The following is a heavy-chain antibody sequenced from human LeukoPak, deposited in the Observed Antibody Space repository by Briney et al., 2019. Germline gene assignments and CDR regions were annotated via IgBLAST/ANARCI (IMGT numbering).Heavy chain of an antibody. Sequence: ASVKVSCKXSGYTFTSYDINWVRQATRQGLEWMGRMNPSSGSTGYAQKFQGRVTISRNISISTAYMELSTLRSEDTAVYYCARGRSAMRMDVWGKGTTVTVSS. CDR2: MNPSSGST. CDR1: GYTFTSYD. J-gene: IGHJ6*04. D-gene: IGHD2-2*01. CDR3: ARGRSAMRMDV. V-gene: IGHV1-8*03.